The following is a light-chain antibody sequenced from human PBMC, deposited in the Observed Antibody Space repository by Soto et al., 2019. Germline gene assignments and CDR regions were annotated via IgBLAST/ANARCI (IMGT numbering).Light chain of an antibody. V-gene: IGKV3-20*01. Sequence: EIVLTQSPGTLSLSPGERATLSCSASQSVSSSYLAWYQQKPRQAPRLLIYGASSRATGIPDRFSGSGSGTEFTLTISSLQPEDFAVYYCQQFSSYPLTFGGRTKVDI. J-gene: IGKJ4*01. CDR1: QSVSSSY. CDR2: GAS. CDR3: QQFSSYPLT.